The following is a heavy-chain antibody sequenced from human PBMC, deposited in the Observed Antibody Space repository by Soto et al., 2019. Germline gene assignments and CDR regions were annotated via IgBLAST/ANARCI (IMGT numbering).Heavy chain of an antibody. D-gene: IGHD6-13*01. J-gene: IGHJ4*02. CDR2: MNPNSGNT. CDR1: GYTFTSYG. CDR3: ARGRSTSWFSDY. V-gene: IGHV1-8*02. Sequence: QVQLVQSGAEVKKPGASVKVSCKASGYTFTSYGINWVRQATGHGLEWMGWMNPNSGNTGYAQNLQGRVTMTRNTSISTAYMELSGLRSDDTAVYYCARGRSTSWFSDYWGQGTLVTVSS.